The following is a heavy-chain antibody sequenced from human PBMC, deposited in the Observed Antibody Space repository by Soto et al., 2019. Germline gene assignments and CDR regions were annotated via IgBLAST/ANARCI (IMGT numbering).Heavy chain of an antibody. CDR3: AREIMPLTNDWYFDL. V-gene: IGHV4-30-4*01. CDR2: IFDSGST. D-gene: IGHD2-8*01. CDR1: GGSISGGVHS. J-gene: IGHJ2*01. Sequence: SETLSLTCTVSGGSISGGVHSWSWIRQPPGKGLEWIGHIFDSGSTHYNPSLKSRLTISVDTSKNQFSLRLSSVTAADTALYYCAREIMPLTNDWYFDLWGRGTLVTVSS.